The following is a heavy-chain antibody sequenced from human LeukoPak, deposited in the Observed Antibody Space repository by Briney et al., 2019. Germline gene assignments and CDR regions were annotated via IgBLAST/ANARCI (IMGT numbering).Heavy chain of an antibody. Sequence: SETLSLTCTVSGGSVSSSNYYWGWIRQPPGKGLEGIGSIYYSGNTYYNPSLDSRVTISVDTSKNQFSLRLTSVTAADTAVYYCARLPFSSSWYSQYNWFDPWGQGTLVTVSS. CDR1: GGSVSSSNYY. V-gene: IGHV4-39*01. J-gene: IGHJ5*02. CDR2: IYYSGNT. CDR3: ARLPFSSSWYSQYNWFDP. D-gene: IGHD6-13*01.